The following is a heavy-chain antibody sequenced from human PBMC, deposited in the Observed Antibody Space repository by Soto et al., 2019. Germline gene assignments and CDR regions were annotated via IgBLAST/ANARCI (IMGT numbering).Heavy chain of an antibody. CDR2: ISYDGSNK. V-gene: IGHV3-30*18. Sequence: QVQLVESGGGVVQPGRSLRLSCAASGFTFSSYGMHWVRQAPGKGLEWVAVISYDGSNKYYADSVKGRFTISRDNSKNTLYLQMNSLRAEDTAVYYCAKGVGGVRGTIDYWGQGTLVTVSS. CDR1: GFTFSSYG. CDR3: AKGVGGVRGTIDY. D-gene: IGHD1-1*01. J-gene: IGHJ4*02.